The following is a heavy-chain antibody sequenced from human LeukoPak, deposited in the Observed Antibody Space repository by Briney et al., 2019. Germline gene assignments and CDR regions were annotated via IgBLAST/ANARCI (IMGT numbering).Heavy chain of an antibody. V-gene: IGHV4-34*01. Sequence: SETLSLTCAVYGGSFSGYYWSWIRQPPGKGLEWIGEINHSGSTNYNPSLKSRVTLSVDTSKNQFSLKLSSVTAADTAVYFCARGPPTDYYDSSGFYYVFDYWGQGTLVTVSS. J-gene: IGHJ4*02. CDR1: GGSFSGYY. D-gene: IGHD3-22*01. CDR3: ARGPPTDYYDSSGFYYVFDY. CDR2: INHSGST.